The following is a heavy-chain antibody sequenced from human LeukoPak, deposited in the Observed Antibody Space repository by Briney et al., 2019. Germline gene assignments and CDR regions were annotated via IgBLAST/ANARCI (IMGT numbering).Heavy chain of an antibody. CDR3: ARAIRDFWSGYYRYAFDI. Sequence: GGSLRLSCTASGFTFSSYWMHWVRRAPGQGLVWVSRINSYWSSTIYADSVQGRCTISRENAKHTLYLQMHSLRAEDTAVYYCARAIRDFWSGYYRYAFDIWGQGTMVTVSS. D-gene: IGHD3-3*01. CDR1: GFTFSSYW. J-gene: IGHJ3*02. CDR2: INSYWSST. V-gene: IGHV3-74*01.